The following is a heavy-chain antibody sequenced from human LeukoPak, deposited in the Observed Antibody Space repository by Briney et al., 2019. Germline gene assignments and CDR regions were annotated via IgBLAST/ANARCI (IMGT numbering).Heavy chain of an antibody. CDR3: AKDQFVGSSGYYPTFDY. D-gene: IGHD3-22*01. V-gene: IGHV3-30*02. Sequence: PGGSLRLSCAASGFTFRNSDMHWVRQAPGKGPEWVAFIQADGGNKYYADSVKGRFTISRDNSKNTLYLQMNSLRAEDTAVYYCAKDQFVGSSGYYPTFDYWGQGTLVTVSS. J-gene: IGHJ4*02. CDR1: GFTFRNSD. CDR2: IQADGGNK.